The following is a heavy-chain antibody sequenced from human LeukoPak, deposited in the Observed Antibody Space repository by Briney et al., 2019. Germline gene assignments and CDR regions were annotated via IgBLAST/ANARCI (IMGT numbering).Heavy chain of an antibody. V-gene: IGHV4-39*07. CDR1: GGSISSSSYY. CDR2: IYYSGST. J-gene: IGHJ6*03. CDR3: ARDEPHYYYYMDV. Sequence: PSETLSLTCTVSGGSISSSSYYWGWIRQPPGKGLEWIGSIYYSGSTYYNPSLKGRVTISVDTSKNQFSLKLSSVTAADTAVYYCARDEPHYYYYMDVWGKGTTVTVSS.